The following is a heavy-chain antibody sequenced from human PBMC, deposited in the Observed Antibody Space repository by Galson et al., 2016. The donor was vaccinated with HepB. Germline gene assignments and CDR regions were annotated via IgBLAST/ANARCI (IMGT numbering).Heavy chain of an antibody. CDR3: ARVHCGHTICYEYYYYALDV. J-gene: IGHJ6*02. D-gene: IGHD2-2*01. CDR2: ISFDGTNK. CDR1: GFNFSNSA. Sequence: SLRLSCAASGFNFSNSAFHWVRQAPGRGLEWVAVISFDGTNKFYADSVKGRFTISRDNSENTLYLHLSSLRADDTAIYHCARVHCGHTICYEYYYYALDVWGQGTTVIVSS. V-gene: IGHV3-30*04.